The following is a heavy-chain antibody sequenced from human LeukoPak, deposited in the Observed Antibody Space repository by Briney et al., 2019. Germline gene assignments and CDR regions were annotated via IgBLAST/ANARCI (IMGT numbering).Heavy chain of an antibody. J-gene: IGHJ4*02. CDR3: ARDHNDGYNFY. V-gene: IGHV3-7*01. CDR1: GLAYRSDW. CDR2: KTEDGSEK. D-gene: IGHD3-22*01. Sequence: PGGSLRLSCVASGLAYRSDWMTWVRHAPTKGREGVANKTEDGSEKYYVDSVKGRFIISRDNAKNSLYLQMNSLRVEDTAVYFCARDHNDGYNFYWGQGAVVTVSS.